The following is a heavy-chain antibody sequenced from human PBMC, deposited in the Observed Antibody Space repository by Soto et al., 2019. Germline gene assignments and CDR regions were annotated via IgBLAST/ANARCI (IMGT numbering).Heavy chain of an antibody. V-gene: IGHV4-31*03. J-gene: IGHJ5*02. CDR1: GGSISSGGYY. CDR3: ARDQGYCSGGSCYWFDP. CDR2: IYYSGST. Sequence: PSETLSLTCTVSGGSISSGGYYWSWIRQHPGKGLEWIGYIYYSGSTYYNPSLKSRVTISVDTSKNQFSLKLSSVTAADTAAYYCARDQGYCSGGSCYWFDPWGQGTLVTVSS. D-gene: IGHD2-15*01.